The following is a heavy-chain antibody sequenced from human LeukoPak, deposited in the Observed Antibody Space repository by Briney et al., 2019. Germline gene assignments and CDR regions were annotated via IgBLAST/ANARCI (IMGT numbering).Heavy chain of an antibody. J-gene: IGHJ4*02. D-gene: IGHD3-22*01. V-gene: IGHV2-5*02. CDR3: AHRKNYYDSSVFDN. CDR1: GFSLNTRGLD. CDR2: ISWDASR. Sequence: GPTLVNPTQTLTLTCTFSGFSLNTRGLDVGWIRQPPGRALEWLATISWDASRRYSPSLKSRLTITKDTSKNQVVLTMTNMDPVDTATYFCAHRKNYYDSSVFDNWGKGTLVTVSS.